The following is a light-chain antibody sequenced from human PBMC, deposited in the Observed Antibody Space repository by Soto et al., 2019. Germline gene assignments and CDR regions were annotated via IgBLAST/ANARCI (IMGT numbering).Light chain of an antibody. V-gene: IGLV2-14*01. Sequence: QSVLTQPASVSGSPGQSITISCTGTSSDVGFSNYVFWYQQHPGKAPKLIISDVSNRPSGVSNRFSGSKSGKTATLTISGLQPEDEAYYYCSSYTSSSTDVFGTGTKVTVL. CDR2: DVS. CDR3: SSYTSSSTDV. J-gene: IGLJ1*01. CDR1: SSDVGFSNY.